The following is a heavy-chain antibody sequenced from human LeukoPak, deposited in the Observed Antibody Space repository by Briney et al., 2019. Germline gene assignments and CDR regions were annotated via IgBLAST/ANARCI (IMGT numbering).Heavy chain of an antibody. Sequence: ASVKVSCKVSGYTLTELSMHWVRQAPGKGLEWMGGFDPEDGETIYAQKFQGRVTMTEDTSTDTAYMELSSLRSGDTAVYYCATDYPLAVAGTFDYWGQGTLVTVSS. J-gene: IGHJ4*02. D-gene: IGHD6-19*01. V-gene: IGHV1-24*01. CDR3: ATDYPLAVAGTFDY. CDR2: FDPEDGET. CDR1: GYTLTELS.